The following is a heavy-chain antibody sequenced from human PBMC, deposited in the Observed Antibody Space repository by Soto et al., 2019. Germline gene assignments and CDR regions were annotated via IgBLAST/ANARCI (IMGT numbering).Heavy chain of an antibody. V-gene: IGHV3-11*01. D-gene: IGHD1-7*01. J-gene: IGHJ5*02. CDR3: ARQGWNYVLDWFDP. CDR2: ISSSGSTI. Sequence: GGSLRLSCAASGFTFSDYYMSWIRQAPGKGLEWVSYISSSGSTIYYADSVKGRFTISRDNAKNSLYLQMNSLRAEDTAVYYCARQGWNYVLDWFDPWGQGTLVTVSS. CDR1: GFTFSDYY.